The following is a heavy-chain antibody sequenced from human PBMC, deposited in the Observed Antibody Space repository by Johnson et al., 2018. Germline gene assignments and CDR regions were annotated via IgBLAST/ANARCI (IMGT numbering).Heavy chain of an antibody. CDR1: GFIFSNYG. Sequence: VQLVESGGGVVQXGKSXRLXCTASGFIFSNYGMHWVRQAPGKGLEWLAVVAYAGNNKYSADSVKVRLPIPRDNSKNTLYLQMNSLTTDDTAVYYCARDDYPAGSFDPPDAFDVWGQGTVVTVSS. CDR2: VAYAGNNK. D-gene: IGHD3-10*01. J-gene: IGHJ3*01. CDR3: ARDDYPAGSFDPPDAFDV. V-gene: IGHV3-30*03.